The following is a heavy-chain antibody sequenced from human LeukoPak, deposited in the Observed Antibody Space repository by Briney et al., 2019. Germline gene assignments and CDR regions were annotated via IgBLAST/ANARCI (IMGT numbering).Heavy chain of an antibody. V-gene: IGHV3-23*01. CDR3: AKDLEVGRWELIIDY. D-gene: IGHD1-26*01. CDR1: GFTFSSYA. CDR2: ISGSGGST. Sequence: GGSLRLSCAASGFTFSSYAMSWVRQAPGKGLEWVSAISGSGGSTYYADSVKGRFTISRDNSKNTLYPQMNSLRAEDTAVYYCAKDLEVGRWELIIDYWGQGTLVTVSS. J-gene: IGHJ4*02.